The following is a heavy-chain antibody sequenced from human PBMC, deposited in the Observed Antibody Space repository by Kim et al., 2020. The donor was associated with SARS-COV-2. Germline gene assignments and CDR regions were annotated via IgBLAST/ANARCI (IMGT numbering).Heavy chain of an antibody. CDR1: GGSVSSGSYY. Sequence: SETLSLTCTVSGGSVSSGSYYWSWIRQPPGKGLEWIGYIYYSGSTNYNPSLKSRVTISVDTSKNQFSLKLSSVTAADTAVYYCARERRIAIRFDLWGRGTLVTVSS. V-gene: IGHV4-61*01. D-gene: IGHD2-15*01. J-gene: IGHJ2*01. CDR2: IYYSGST. CDR3: ARERRIAIRFDL.